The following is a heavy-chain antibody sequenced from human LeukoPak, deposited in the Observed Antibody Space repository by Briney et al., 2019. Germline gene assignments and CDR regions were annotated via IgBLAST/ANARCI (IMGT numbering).Heavy chain of an antibody. CDR2: IWYDGSNK. Sequence: GRSPRLSCAASGFTFSSYGMHWVRQAPGKGLEWVAVIWYDGSNKYYADSVKGRFTISRDNSKNTLYLQMNSLRAEDTAVYYCARDPSSSGWSPLDYWGQGTLVTVSS. J-gene: IGHJ4*02. V-gene: IGHV3-33*01. D-gene: IGHD6-19*01. CDR1: GFTFSSYG. CDR3: ARDPSSSGWSPLDY.